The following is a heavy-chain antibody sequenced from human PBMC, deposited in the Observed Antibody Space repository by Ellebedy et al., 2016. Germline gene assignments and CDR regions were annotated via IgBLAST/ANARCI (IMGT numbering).Heavy chain of an antibody. J-gene: IGHJ6*03. CDR3: ARGGSGPTGYMDV. CDR1: GGTFSSYA. Sequence: ASVKVSCXASGGTFSSYAISWVRRAPGQGLEWMGWINPNSGGTNYAQKFQGRVTMTRDTSISTAYMELSRLRSDDTAVYYCARGGSGPTGYMDVWGKGTTVTVSS. CDR2: INPNSGGT. D-gene: IGHD3-16*01. V-gene: IGHV1-2*02.